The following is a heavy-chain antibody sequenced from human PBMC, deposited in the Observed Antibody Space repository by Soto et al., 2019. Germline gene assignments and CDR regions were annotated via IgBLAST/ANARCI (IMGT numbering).Heavy chain of an antibody. J-gene: IGHJ6*02. CDR2: IIPVLGTP. D-gene: IGHD6-13*01. CDR1: GGTFTSTA. CDR3: ASSAGLDHLLNYYGLNV. Sequence: QVLLVQSSAEVKKPGSSVKVSCKASGGTFTSTAFSWVRQAPGQGLEWMGGIIPVLGTPNYAQKFQARLTVTAEASTTTVHMELSSLRSDDTAVDYCASSAGLDHLLNYYGLNVWGQGTTVTVSS. V-gene: IGHV1-69*01.